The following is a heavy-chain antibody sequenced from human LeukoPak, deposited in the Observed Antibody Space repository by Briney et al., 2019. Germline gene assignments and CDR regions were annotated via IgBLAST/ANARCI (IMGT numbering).Heavy chain of an antibody. CDR2: IRSTTDT. CDR1: GFTFSGSA. J-gene: IGHJ6*02. CDR3: ARLRHSNTDHYYYYGMDV. D-gene: IGHD2/OR15-2a*01. V-gene: IGHV3-73*01. Sequence: GGSLKLSCEASGFTFSGSAMHWVRQASGKGLEWVGRIRSTTDTAYAASVKGRFTISRDDSKNTAYLQMNSLKTEDTAVYYCARLRHSNTDHYYYYGMDVWGQGTTVTVSS.